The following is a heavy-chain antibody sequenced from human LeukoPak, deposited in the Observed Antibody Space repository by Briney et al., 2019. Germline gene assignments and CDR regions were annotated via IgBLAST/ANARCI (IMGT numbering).Heavy chain of an antibody. J-gene: IGHJ4*02. V-gene: IGHV3-30*18. CDR1: GFTFSSYG. D-gene: IGHD5-18*01. CDR2: ISHDGSNK. Sequence: GGSLRLSCAASGFTFSSYGMHWVRQAPGKGLEWVAVISHDGSNKYYADSVKGRFTISRDNSKNTLYLQMNSLRAEDTAVYYCAKDQIRGTAMVWSVLGPFDYWGQGTLVTVSS. CDR3: AKDQIRGTAMVWSVLGPFDY.